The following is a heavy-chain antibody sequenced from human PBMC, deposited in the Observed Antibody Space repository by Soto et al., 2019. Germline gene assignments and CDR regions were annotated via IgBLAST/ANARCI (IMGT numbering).Heavy chain of an antibody. CDR3: PREGGSGRAPDAFDI. J-gene: IGHJ3*02. V-gene: IGHV4-59*02. CDR1: GGSVRSYS. Sequence: PSETLSLTCAVSGGSVRSYSWSWIRQPPGKGLEWIGYFSYSGSTNYNPSLKSRVTVSVDTSKNQFSLKLSSVTAADTAVYYCPREGGSGRAPDAFDIWRQGTMANVSS. CDR2: FSYSGST. D-gene: IGHD6-19*01.